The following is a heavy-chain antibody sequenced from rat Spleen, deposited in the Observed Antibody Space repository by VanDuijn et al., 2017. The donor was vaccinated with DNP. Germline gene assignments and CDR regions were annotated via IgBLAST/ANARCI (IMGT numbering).Heavy chain of an antibody. CDR3: ANAED. V-gene: IGHV5-7*01. Sequence: EVQLVESGGGLVQPGRSLKLSCAASGFTFSDYNMAWVRQAPKKGLEWVANISDDGNSTYYRDSVKGRLTISRDNAKSILYLQMDSLRSEDTATYYCANAEDWGQGVMVTVAS. D-gene: IGHD3-2*01. J-gene: IGHJ2*01. CDR2: ISDDGNST. CDR1: GFTFSDYN.